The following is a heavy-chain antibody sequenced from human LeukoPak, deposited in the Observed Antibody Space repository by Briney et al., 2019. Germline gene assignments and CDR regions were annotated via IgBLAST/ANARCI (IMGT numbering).Heavy chain of an antibody. V-gene: IGHV3-23*01. Sequence: PGGSLRLSCAASGFTFRNYGMNWVRQAPGKGLEWVSGISPSGGGTYYADSVKGRFTISRDDSKNTLSLQMNSLSVEDTAVYYCAQDLAWGAFDHWGQGTLVTVSS. CDR1: GFTFRNYG. CDR2: ISPSGGGT. D-gene: IGHD7-27*01. J-gene: IGHJ4*02. CDR3: AQDLAWGAFDH.